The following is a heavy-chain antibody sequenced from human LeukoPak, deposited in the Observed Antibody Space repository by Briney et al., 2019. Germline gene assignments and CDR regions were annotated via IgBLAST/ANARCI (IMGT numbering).Heavy chain of an antibody. CDR3: ARGMTTVTTWWFDP. CDR1: GGTFSSYA. V-gene: IGHV1-69*04. J-gene: IGHJ5*02. Sequence: ASVKVSCKASGGTFSSYAISWVRQAPGKGLEWMGRIIPIFGIANYAQKFQGRVTITADKSTSTAYMELSSLRSEDTAVYYCARGMTTVTTWWFDPWGQGTLVTVSS. CDR2: IIPIFGIA. D-gene: IGHD4-17*01.